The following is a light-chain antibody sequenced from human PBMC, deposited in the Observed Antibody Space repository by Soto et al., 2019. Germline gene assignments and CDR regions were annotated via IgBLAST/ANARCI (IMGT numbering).Light chain of an antibody. CDR2: DVS. J-gene: IGLJ1*01. V-gene: IGLV2-14*01. Sequence: QSVLTQPASVSGSPGQSITISCTGTISDVGGYNYVSWYQQHPGKAPKLMIYDVSNRPSGVSNRFSGSKSGNTASLTISGLQAEDEADYYYSSYTSSSPFGTGTKVTVL. CDR3: SSYTSSSP. CDR1: ISDVGGYNY.